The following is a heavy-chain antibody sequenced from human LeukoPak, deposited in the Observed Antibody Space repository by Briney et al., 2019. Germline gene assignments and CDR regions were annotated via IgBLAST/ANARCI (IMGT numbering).Heavy chain of an antibody. V-gene: IGHV4-4*02. D-gene: IGHD2-2*01. CDR3: ARVARCTSCFDVDY. Sequence: SGTLSLTCAVSGGSISSSYWWSWVRQPPGKGLEWIGEIYHSGSTNYNPSLKSRVTISVDKSKNQFSLTLSSVTAADTAVYYCARVARCTSCFDVDYWGQGTLVTVSS. CDR1: GGSISSSYW. CDR2: IYHSGST. J-gene: IGHJ4*02.